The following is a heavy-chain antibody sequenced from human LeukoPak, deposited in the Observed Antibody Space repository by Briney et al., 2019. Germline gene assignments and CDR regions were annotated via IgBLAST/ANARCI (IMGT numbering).Heavy chain of an antibody. CDR2: INPNSGGT. J-gene: IGHJ4*02. Sequence: ASVKVSCKASGYTFTGYYMHWVRQAPGQGLEWMGWINPNSGGTNYAQKFQGRVTMTRDTSISTAYMELSRLRSDDTAVYYCARTTAVAGPLDYWGQGTLVTVSS. CDR1: GYTFTGYY. CDR3: ARTTAVAGPLDY. D-gene: IGHD6-19*01. V-gene: IGHV1-2*02.